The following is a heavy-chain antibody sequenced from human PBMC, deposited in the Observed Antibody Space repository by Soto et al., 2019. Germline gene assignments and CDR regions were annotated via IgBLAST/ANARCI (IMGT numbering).Heavy chain of an antibody. J-gene: IGHJ4*02. V-gene: IGHV4-34*01. D-gene: IGHD6-6*01. CDR2: INHSGST. CDR1: GGSFSGYY. CDR3: ARVPSDVAARPYYFDY. Sequence: SETLSLTCAVYGGSFSGYYWSWIRQPPGKGLEWSGEINHSGSTNYNPSLKSRVTISVDTSKNQFSLKLSSVTAADTAVYYCARVPSDVAARPYYFDYWGQGTLVTVSS.